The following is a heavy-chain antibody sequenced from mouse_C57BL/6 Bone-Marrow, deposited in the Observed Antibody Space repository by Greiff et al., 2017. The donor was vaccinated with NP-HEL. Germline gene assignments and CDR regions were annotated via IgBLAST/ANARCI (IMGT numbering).Heavy chain of an antibody. CDR2: IDPSDSYT. CDR1: GYTFTSYW. V-gene: IGHV1-69*01. CDR3: ARDDGYRFAY. Sequence: VKLQQPGAELVMPGASVKLSCKASGYTFTSYWMHWVKQRPGQGLEWIGEIDPSDSYTNYNQKFKGKSTLTVDKSSSTAYMQLSSLTSEDSAVYYCARDDGYRFAYWGQGTLVTVSA. D-gene: IGHD2-3*01. J-gene: IGHJ3*01.